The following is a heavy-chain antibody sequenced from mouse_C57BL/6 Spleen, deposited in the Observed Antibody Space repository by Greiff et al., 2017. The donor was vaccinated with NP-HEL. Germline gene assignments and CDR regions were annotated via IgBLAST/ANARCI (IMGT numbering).Heavy chain of an antibody. CDR3: AKGFYDYDDWFAY. J-gene: IGHJ3*01. D-gene: IGHD2-4*01. V-gene: IGHV2-3*01. Sequence: QVQLKESGPGLVAPSQSLSITCTVSGFSLTSYGVSWVRQPPGKGLEWLGVIGVDGSTNYHSALISGLSIRKENSKSQVFLKLNSLQTDDTATYYCAKGFYDYDDWFAYWGQGTLVTVSA. CDR2: IGVDGST. CDR1: GFSLTSYG.